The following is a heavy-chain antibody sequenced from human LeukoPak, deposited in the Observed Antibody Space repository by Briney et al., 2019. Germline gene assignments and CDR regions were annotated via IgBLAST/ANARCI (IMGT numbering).Heavy chain of an antibody. Sequence: GASVKVSCKASGYTFTSYYMHWVRQAPGQGLEWMGIINPSGGSTSYAQKFQGRVTMTRDMSTSTVYMELSSLRSEDTAVYYCARDSSSELLGNHYYYYMDVWGKGTTVTVSS. CDR1: GYTFTSYY. V-gene: IGHV1-46*01. D-gene: IGHD6-13*01. J-gene: IGHJ6*03. CDR3: ARDSSSELLGNHYYYYMDV. CDR2: INPSGGST.